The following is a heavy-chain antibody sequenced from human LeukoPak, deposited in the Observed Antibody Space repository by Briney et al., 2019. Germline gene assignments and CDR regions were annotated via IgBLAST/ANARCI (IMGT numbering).Heavy chain of an antibody. CDR1: GFTVSSYG. D-gene: IGHD4-23*01. CDR2: IATDGSEK. J-gene: IGHJ4*02. CDR3: ARPLMGGGNSPFDS. Sequence: GGSLRLSCGASGFTVSSYGMHWVRQAPGKGLEWVASIATDGSEKYYVDSVKGRFTISRDNADNSLYLHMNSLRAEDTAVYYCARPLMGGGNSPFDSWGQGTLVTVSS. V-gene: IGHV3-7*03.